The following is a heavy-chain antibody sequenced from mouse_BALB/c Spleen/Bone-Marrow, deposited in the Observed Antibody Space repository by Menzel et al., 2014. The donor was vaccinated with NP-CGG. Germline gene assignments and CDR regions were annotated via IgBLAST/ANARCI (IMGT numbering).Heavy chain of an antibody. CDR3: AYYRYDEYFDV. D-gene: IGHD2-14*01. V-gene: IGHV1S56*01. Sequence: VKLQESGPELVKPGASVKMSCKASGYTFTSYFIHWVKQRPGQGLEWIGWIYPGDGSTKYNEKFKVKTTLTADKSPSTAYMFLSSLTSEDSAIYFCAYYRYDEYFDVWGAGTTVTVSS. J-gene: IGHJ1*01. CDR1: GYTFTSYF. CDR2: IYPGDGST.